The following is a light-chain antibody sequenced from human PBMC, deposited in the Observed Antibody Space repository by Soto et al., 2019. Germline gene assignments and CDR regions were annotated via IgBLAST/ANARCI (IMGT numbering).Light chain of an antibody. CDR2: GNS. CDR3: QSYDSSLRAPV. CDR1: SSNIGAGYD. Sequence: QSVLTQPPSVSGAPGQRVTISCTGSSSNIGAGYDVHWYQQLPGTAPKLLIYGNSNRPSGVPDRFSGSKSGTSASLAITGLQAEDEADYYCQSYDSSLRAPVFGGGTKL. J-gene: IGLJ3*02. V-gene: IGLV1-40*01.